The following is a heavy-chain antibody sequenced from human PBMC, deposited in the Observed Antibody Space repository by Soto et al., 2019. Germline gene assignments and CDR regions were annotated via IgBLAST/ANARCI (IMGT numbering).Heavy chain of an antibody. Sequence: QVQLQESGPGLVKPSQTLSLTCTVSGGSISSGGYYWSWIRQHPGKGLEWIGYIYYSGSTYYNPSLKSRVTISVDTSKNQFSLKLSSVTAADTAVYYCARAPGRYCISTSCSYGMGVWGQGTTVTGSS. CDR1: GGSISSGGYY. V-gene: IGHV4-31*03. CDR3: ARAPGRYCISTSCSYGMGV. D-gene: IGHD2-2*01. J-gene: IGHJ6*02. CDR2: IYYSGST.